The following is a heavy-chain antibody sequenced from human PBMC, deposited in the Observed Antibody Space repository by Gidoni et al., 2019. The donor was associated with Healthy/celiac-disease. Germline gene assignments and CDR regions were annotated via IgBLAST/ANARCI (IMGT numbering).Heavy chain of an antibody. D-gene: IGHD6-19*01. CDR1: GYTFTSYY. Sequence: QVQLVQSGAEVKKPGASVKVSCQASGYTFTSYYMHWVRQAPGQGLEWMGIINPSGGSTSYAQKFQGRVTMTRDTSTSTVYMELSSLRSEDTAVYYCARGPLQYSSGLTRFDYWGQGTLVTVSS. J-gene: IGHJ4*02. V-gene: IGHV1-46*01. CDR3: ARGPLQYSSGLTRFDY. CDR2: INPSGGST.